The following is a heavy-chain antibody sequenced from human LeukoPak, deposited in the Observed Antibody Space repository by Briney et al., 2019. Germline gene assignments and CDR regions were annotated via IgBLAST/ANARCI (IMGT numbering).Heavy chain of an antibody. CDR3: ARVRFRSYGFDY. J-gene: IGHJ4*02. Sequence: ASVKVSCKASGYTFTSYYMHWVRQAPGQGLEWMRKINPSGGSTSYAQKFQGRVTMTRDTSTSTVYMELGSLRSEDTAVYYCARVRFRSYGFDYWGQGTLVTVSS. D-gene: IGHD1-26*01. CDR1: GYTFTSYY. CDR2: INPSGGST. V-gene: IGHV1-46*01.